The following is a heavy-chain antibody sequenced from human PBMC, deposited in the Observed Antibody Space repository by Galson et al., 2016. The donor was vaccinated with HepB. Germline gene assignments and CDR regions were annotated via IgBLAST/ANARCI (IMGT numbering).Heavy chain of an antibody. J-gene: IGHJ6*04. V-gene: IGHV3-23*01. CDR1: GFTLNNYG. CDR2: ISRSGDST. D-gene: IGHD1-26*01. CDR3: VQGSTAPAV. Sequence: SLRLSCAASGFTLNNYGMTWVRQAPGKGLEVVSSISRSGDSTDYADSVKGRFTISRDNSKNTLSLQMNSLRAEDTAVYYCVQGSTAPAVWGKGTTVTVSS.